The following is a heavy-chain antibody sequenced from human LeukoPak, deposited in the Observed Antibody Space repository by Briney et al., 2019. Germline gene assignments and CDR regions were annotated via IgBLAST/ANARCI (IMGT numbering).Heavy chain of an antibody. CDR2: IYYSGST. V-gene: IGHV4-39*07. CDR1: GGSISSNSYY. CDR3: ARAVTTKWDYYYMDV. Sequence: SETLSLTCAVSGGSISSNSYYWGWIRQPPGKGLEWIGSIYYSGSTYYNPSLKSRVTISVDTSKNQFSLKLSSVTAADTAVYYCARAVTTKWDYYYMDVWGKGTTVTVSS. J-gene: IGHJ6*03. D-gene: IGHD4-17*01.